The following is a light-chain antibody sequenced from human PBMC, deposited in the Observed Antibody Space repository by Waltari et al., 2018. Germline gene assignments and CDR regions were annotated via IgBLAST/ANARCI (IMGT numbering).Light chain of an antibody. CDR2: HAS. CDR1: QSVGKY. CDR3: QKYDSLPAT. V-gene: IGKV3-20*01. J-gene: IGKJ1*01. Sequence: EIVLTQSPGTLSLSPGESATRSCRASQSVGKYLAWYQQKPGQAPRLLLYHASNRATGIPDRFSGSGSGTDFSLTISRLEPEDFAIYFCQKYDSLPATFGQGTKVEIK.